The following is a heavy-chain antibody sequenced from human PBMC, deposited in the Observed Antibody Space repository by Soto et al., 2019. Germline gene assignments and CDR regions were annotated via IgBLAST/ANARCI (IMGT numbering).Heavy chain of an antibody. V-gene: IGHV3-21*01. CDR1: GFTFSSYS. CDR3: AREGGVAGTGAFDI. CDR2: ISSSNRYI. Sequence: GGSLRLSCAASGFTFSSYSMNWVRQAPGKGLEWVSSISSSNRYIYYADSVKGRFTISRDNAKNSLYLKMNSMRAEDTAVYYCAREGGVAGTGAFDIWGQGTMVTVSS. D-gene: IGHD6-19*01. J-gene: IGHJ3*02.